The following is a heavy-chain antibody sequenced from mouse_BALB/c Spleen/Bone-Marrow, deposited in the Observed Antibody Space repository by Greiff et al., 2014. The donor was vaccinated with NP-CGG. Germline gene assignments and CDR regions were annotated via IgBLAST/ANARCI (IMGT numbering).Heavy chain of an antibody. Sequence: VQLRQSGAELVKPGASVKLSCTASGFNIKDTYMHWVKQRPEQGLEWIGRIDPANGNTKYDPKFQGKATITADTSSNTAYLQLGSLTSEDTAVYYCASYYYGSSGFAYWGQGTLVTVSA. CDR3: ASYYYGSSGFAY. V-gene: IGHV14-3*02. D-gene: IGHD1-1*01. J-gene: IGHJ3*01. CDR1: GFNIKDTY. CDR2: IDPANGNT.